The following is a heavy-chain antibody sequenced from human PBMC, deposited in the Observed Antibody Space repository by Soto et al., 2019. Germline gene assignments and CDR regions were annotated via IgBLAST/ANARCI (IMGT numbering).Heavy chain of an antibody. CDR2: INPDSGGT. CDR3: AREIRSGYYKYWYFDL. CDR1: GYTFTSDY. V-gene: IGHV1-2*02. D-gene: IGHD3-3*01. Sequence: ASVKVSCKASGYTFTSDYMHWVRQAPGQGLEWMGWINPDSGGTKYAQKFQGGVTLTRDTSISTVYMELSRLRSDDTAVYYCAREIRSGYYKYWYFDLWGRGTLVTVSS. J-gene: IGHJ2*01.